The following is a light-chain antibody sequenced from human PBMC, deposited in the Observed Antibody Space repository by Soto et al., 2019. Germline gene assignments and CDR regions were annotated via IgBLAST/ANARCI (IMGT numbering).Light chain of an antibody. J-gene: IGKJ1*01. Sequence: DIGMTQTPISLSVTPGQPTSISCKASQSLLHSDGKTYLSWYLQKPGQHPQLLISEVSNRFSGVPDRFSGIGSGTDFTLKISRVEADDVGVYYCMQSLELPRTFGQGTKVEIK. CDR1: QSLLHSDGKTY. CDR3: MQSLELPRT. V-gene: IGKV2D-29*01. CDR2: EVS.